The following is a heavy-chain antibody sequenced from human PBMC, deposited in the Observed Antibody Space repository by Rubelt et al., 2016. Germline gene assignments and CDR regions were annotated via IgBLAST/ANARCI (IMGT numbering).Heavy chain of an antibody. Sequence: GGSLRLSCAASGFTFSDHCMSWVRQAPGKGLEWVANINQDGGEKKYVDSVKGRFTISRDNARNSLYLQMNSLRDEDTAVYYCARGSYYFDYWGQGTLVTVSS. J-gene: IGHJ4*02. CDR1: GFTFSDHC. D-gene: IGHD2-21*01. CDR3: ARGSYYFDY. CDR2: INQDGGEK. V-gene: IGHV3-7*01.